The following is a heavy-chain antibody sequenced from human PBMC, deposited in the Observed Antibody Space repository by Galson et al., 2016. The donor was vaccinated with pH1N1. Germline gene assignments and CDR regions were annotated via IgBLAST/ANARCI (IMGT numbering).Heavy chain of an antibody. CDR1: GGSFSNYQ. D-gene: IGHD5-24*01. Sequence: LSLTCAVFGGSFSNYQWTWIRQSPGKGLEWIGEISHTGSTNYNPSLWSRLTISIDTSESQFSLSLRSVSAADTGIYYCARRERWQQMGFWGQGTPVSVSS. CDR3: ARRERWQQMGF. V-gene: IGHV4-34*01. J-gene: IGHJ4*02. CDR2: ISHTGST.